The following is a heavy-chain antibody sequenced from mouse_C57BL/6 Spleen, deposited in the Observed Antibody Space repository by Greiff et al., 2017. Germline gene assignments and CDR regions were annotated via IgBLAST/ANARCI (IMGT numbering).Heavy chain of an antibody. J-gene: IGHJ2*01. CDR3: ARGIYYGNYDPFDY. D-gene: IGHD2-1*01. Sequence: VQLQQSGPELVKPGASVKISCKASGYAFSSSWMNWVKQRPGKGLEWIGRIYPGDGDTNYNGKFKGKATLTADKSSSTAYMQLSSLTSEDSAVYFCARGIYYGNYDPFDYWGQGTTLTVSS. CDR2: IYPGDGDT. V-gene: IGHV1-82*01. CDR1: GYAFSSSW.